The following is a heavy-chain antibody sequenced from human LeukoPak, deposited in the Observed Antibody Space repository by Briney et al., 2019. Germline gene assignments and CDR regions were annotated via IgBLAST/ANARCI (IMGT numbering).Heavy chain of an antibody. CDR3: ARGFNGLDSKVGEN. D-gene: IGHD1-26*01. CDR2: IRNKAKGYTT. CDR1: GFTFSDHY. J-gene: IGHJ4*02. Sequence: GGSLRLFCAVSGFTFSDHYMDWVRQAPGKGLEWVGRIRNKAKGYTTEYAASVKGRFTISRDDSKNSLYLQMNSLKTEDTAVYYCARGFNGLDSKVGENWGQGTLVTVSS. V-gene: IGHV3-72*01.